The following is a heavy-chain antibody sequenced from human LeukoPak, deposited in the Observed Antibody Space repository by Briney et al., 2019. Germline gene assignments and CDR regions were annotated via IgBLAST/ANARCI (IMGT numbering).Heavy chain of an antibody. V-gene: IGHV3-33*06. Sequence: GGSLRLSCAASGFTFSSYGMHWVRQAPGKGLEWVAVIWYDGSNQYYADSVKGRFTISRDNSKNTLYLQMNSLRAEDTAVYYCAKGPHYGSEFDYWGQGTLVTVSS. J-gene: IGHJ4*02. CDR2: IWYDGSNQ. CDR1: GFTFSSYG. D-gene: IGHD3-10*01. CDR3: AKGPHYGSEFDY.